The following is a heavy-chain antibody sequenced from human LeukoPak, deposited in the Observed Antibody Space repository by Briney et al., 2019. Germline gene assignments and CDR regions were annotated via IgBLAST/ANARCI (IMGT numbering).Heavy chain of an antibody. V-gene: IGHV1-18*01. D-gene: IGHD3-9*01. J-gene: IGHJ6*02. Sequence: ASVKVSCKASGYTITSYGVTWVRQAPGQGLEWMGWISTSNGNTHYAQRFQGRASMTTDTSTNTAYMELRSLRSDDTAVYYCARIGHYDILSGHSTYYGMDVWGQGTTVTVSS. CDR3: ARIGHYDILSGHSTYYGMDV. CDR2: ISTSNGNT. CDR1: GYTITSYG.